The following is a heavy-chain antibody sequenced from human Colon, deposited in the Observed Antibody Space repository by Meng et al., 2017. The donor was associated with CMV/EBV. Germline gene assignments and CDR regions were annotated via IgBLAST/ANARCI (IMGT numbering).Heavy chain of an antibody. CDR2: ISSSGSTT. CDR3: AREAYDSWRYFDH. D-gene: IGHD3-3*01. Sequence: GESLKISCAASGFTFSSHEMNWVRQAPGQGLEWISYISSSGSTTYYADSVKGRFTISRDHAENALYLQMNSLRPEDTAVYYCAREAYDSWRYFDHWGQGTLVTVSS. V-gene: IGHV3-48*03. J-gene: IGHJ4*02. CDR1: GFTFSSHE.